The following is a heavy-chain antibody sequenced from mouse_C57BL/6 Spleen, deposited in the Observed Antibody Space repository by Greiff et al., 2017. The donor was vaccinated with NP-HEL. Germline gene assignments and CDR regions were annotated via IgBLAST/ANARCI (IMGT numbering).Heavy chain of an antibody. CDR3: ARWGLRPWFAY. D-gene: IGHD2-4*01. CDR1: GYTFTSYW. Sequence: QVQLQQPGAELVRPGSSVKLSCKASGYTFTSYWMHWVKQRPIQGLEWIGNIDPSDSETHYNQKFKDKATLTVDKSSSTAYMQLSSLTSEDSAVYDCARWGLRPWFAYWGQGTLVTVSA. V-gene: IGHV1-52*01. J-gene: IGHJ3*01. CDR2: IDPSDSET.